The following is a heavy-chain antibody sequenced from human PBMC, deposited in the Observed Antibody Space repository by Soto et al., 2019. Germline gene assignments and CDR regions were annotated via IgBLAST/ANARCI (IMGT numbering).Heavy chain of an antibody. CDR3: AREDDYGYRYINYGLDV. J-gene: IGHJ6*02. CDR2: ISFDGTKK. D-gene: IGHD4-17*01. CDR1: GFTFNIYA. V-gene: IGHV3-30-3*01. Sequence: HPGVSLRLSCAASGFTFNIYALHWVRQAPGKGLEWVAVISFDGTKKYYSDSVKGRFTISRDNLKNTLYLQMNNLRVEDAALYFCAREDDYGYRYINYGLDVWGQGTTVTVSS.